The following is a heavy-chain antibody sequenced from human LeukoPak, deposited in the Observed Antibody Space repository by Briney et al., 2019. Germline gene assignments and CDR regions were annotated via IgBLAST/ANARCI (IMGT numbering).Heavy chain of an antibody. V-gene: IGHV1-18*01. CDR3: SRDTYDSSGYYLDY. D-gene: IGHD3-22*01. Sequence: ASVKVSCKASGYTFTSYGISWVRQAPGQGVGWMGWISAYNGNTKTSQKVQGRVTMTTDTSTSTAYMELRILRSDATAVYYCSRDTYDSSGYYLDYWGQGTLVTVSS. CDR2: ISAYNGNT. J-gene: IGHJ4*02. CDR1: GYTFTSYG.